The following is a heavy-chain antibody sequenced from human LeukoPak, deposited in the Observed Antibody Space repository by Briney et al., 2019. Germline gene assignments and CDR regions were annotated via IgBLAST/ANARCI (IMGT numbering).Heavy chain of an antibody. CDR2: ISGSGGST. Sequence: GGSLRLSCAASGFTFSNYAMSWVRQAPGKGLEWVSAISGSGGSTYYADSVKGRFTISRDNSKNTLSLQMNSLRAEDTAVYYCAKDFVRYCTNGVCPIPTLFDYWGQGTLVTVSS. CDR3: AKDFVRYCTNGVCPIPTLFDY. CDR1: GFTFSNYA. D-gene: IGHD2-8*01. V-gene: IGHV3-23*01. J-gene: IGHJ4*02.